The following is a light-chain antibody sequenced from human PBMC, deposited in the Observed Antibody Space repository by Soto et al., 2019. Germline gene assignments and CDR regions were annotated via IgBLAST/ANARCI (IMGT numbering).Light chain of an antibody. CDR1: QSVSSY. Sequence: EIVLTQSPATLSLSPGERATLSCRASQSVSSYLAWYQQKPGQAPRLLIYDASNRATGIPARFSGSGSGTDFTLTISSLEPEDFAVYYCQQRSKWPRTFGQGTKVEL. CDR3: QQRSKWPRT. CDR2: DAS. J-gene: IGKJ1*01. V-gene: IGKV3-11*01.